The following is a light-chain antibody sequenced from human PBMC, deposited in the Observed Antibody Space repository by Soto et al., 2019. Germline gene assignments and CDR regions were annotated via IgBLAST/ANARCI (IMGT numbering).Light chain of an antibody. CDR3: QQYNNWPLT. CDR1: QSVSSN. V-gene: IGKV3-15*01. CDR2: GAS. J-gene: IGKJ1*01. Sequence: EIVMTQSPATLSVSPGERATLSCRASQSVSSNLAWYQQKPGQTPSLLIYGASTRATGIPARFSGSGSGTEFTLTISSLQSEDFVVYYCQQYNNWPLTFGQGTKVEIK.